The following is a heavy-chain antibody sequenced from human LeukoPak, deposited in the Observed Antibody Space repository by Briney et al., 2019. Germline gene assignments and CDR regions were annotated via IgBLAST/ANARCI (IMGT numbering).Heavy chain of an antibody. Sequence: PGRSLRLSCAASGFTFSTYGMHWVRQAPGKGLEWVAVISYDGSTKYYGDSVKGRFTISRDNSKNTLYLQMDSLRAEDTAVYYCARETLAVAGTWWFDPWGQGTLVTVSS. CDR2: ISYDGSTK. CDR3: ARETLAVAGTWWFDP. J-gene: IGHJ5*02. D-gene: IGHD6-19*01. CDR1: GFTFSTYG. V-gene: IGHV3-33*01.